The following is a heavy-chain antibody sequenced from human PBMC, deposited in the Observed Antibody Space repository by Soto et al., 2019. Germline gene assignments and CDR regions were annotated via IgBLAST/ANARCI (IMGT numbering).Heavy chain of an antibody. CDR2: STHTGNT. V-gene: IGHV1-18*01. Sequence: QVRLVQSGPEVKKPGASVKVSCKTSGYAFPHYVINWVRQAPGHGLEWMGFSTHTGNTNYAQNFPGRVVLTTDTSTSTAYMEVTSLRSDDTAVYYCARSGEHPLDYSGQGTPVTVSS. D-gene: IGHD1-26*01. CDR3: ARSGEHPLDY. CDR1: GYAFPHYV. J-gene: IGHJ4*02.